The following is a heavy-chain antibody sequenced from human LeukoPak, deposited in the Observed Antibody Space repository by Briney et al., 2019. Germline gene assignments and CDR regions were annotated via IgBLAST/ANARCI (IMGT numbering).Heavy chain of an antibody. J-gene: IGHJ6*02. Sequence: SETLSLTCTVSGGSISSGGYYWSWIRQHPGKGLEWIGYIYYSGSTYYNPSLKSRVTISVDTSKNQFSLKLSSVTAADTAVYYCARDKLLRPAASVGMDVWGQGTTVTVSS. CDR1: GGSISSGGYY. CDR2: IYYSGST. D-gene: IGHD2-2*01. CDR3: ARDKLLRPAASVGMDV. V-gene: IGHV4-31*03.